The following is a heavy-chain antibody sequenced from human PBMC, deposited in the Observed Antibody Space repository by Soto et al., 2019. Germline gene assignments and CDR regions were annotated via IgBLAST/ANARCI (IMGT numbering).Heavy chain of an antibody. J-gene: IGHJ4*02. CDR2: INGGSGNT. D-gene: IGHD3-10*01. CDR3: ARVPPGGNSAGDYYIQHYDS. V-gene: IGHV1-3*01. Sequence: QVQLVQSGAEVKRPGASVTVSCKSSGFTFTSYAIHWLRQAPGQRPQWMGWINGGSGNTKYSQDFQGRVTFTRDTFATTAYLELSSLRSEDTAVYYCARVPPGGNSAGDYYIQHYDSWGQGTPVTVSS. CDR1: GFTFTSYA.